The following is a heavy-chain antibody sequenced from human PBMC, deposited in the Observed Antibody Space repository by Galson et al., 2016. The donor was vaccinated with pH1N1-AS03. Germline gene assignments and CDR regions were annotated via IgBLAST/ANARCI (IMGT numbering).Heavy chain of an antibody. CDR1: GFTFKNYA. Sequence: SLRLSCAASGFTFKNYAMTWVRQAPGKGLEWVSGLSGSGTPTFYADSVKGRFTISRDNSKNTLYLQMNSLRAEDTAVYYFAKDRHPQLATCYFDYWGQGTLVTVSS. CDR2: LSGSGTPT. J-gene: IGHJ4*02. D-gene: IGHD6-13*01. CDR3: AKDRHPQLATCYFDY. V-gene: IGHV3-23*01.